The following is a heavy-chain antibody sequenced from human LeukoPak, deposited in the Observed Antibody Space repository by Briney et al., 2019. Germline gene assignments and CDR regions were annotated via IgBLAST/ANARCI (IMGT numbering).Heavy chain of an antibody. J-gene: IGHJ4*02. CDR2: VYYSGTT. V-gene: IGHV4-30-4*08. Sequence: PSQTLSLTCTVSGGSISSGDYYWSWIRQPPGKGLEWIGYVYYSGTTYYNPSLESRVTISVDTSKNQFSLKLSSATAADTAVYYCARVSVRRRFLDYWGQGTLVTVSS. D-gene: IGHD3-16*01. CDR3: ARVSVRRRFLDY. CDR1: GGSISSGDYY.